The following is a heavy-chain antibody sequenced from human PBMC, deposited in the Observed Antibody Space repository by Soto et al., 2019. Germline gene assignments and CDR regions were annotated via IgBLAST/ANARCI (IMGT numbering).Heavy chain of an antibody. Sequence: GGSLRLSCAASAISFNTYGVTWVRQAPGKGLEWVSTVTVTGGSTYYADSVEGRFTISRDRSNYTVSLLLNSLRVEDTAIYYCAGQRSPEGWFDPWGQGTLVTVS. CDR3: AGQRSPEGWFDP. J-gene: IGHJ5*02. D-gene: IGHD3-10*01. CDR2: VTVTGGST. V-gene: IGHV3-23*01. CDR1: AISFNTYG.